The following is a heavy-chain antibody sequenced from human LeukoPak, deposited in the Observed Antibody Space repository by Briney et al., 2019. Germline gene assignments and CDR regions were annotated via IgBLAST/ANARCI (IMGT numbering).Heavy chain of an antibody. CDR3: ATMGIYYDSSGYYRLNWFDP. CDR2: INPNSGGT. J-gene: IGHJ5*02. V-gene: IGHV1-2*02. Sequence: ASVKVSCKASGYTFTSYYMHWVRQAPGLGLEWMGWINPNSGGTNYAQKFQGRVTMTRDTSISTAYMELSRLRSDDTAVYYCATMGIYYDSSGYYRLNWFDPWGQGTLVTVSA. CDR1: GYTFTSYY. D-gene: IGHD3-22*01.